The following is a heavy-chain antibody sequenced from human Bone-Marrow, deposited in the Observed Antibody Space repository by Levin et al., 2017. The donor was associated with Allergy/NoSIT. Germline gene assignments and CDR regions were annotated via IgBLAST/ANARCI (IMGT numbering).Heavy chain of an antibody. J-gene: IGHJ4*02. Sequence: ASVKVSCKASGYTFTAYYIHWVRQAPGQGLEWMGWINPKSAYTHYSQNFQGRVTMTRDTSINTGYMELSRLRSDDTAVYFCARENCSESGCDPDFWGQGSLVTVSS. CDR2: INPKSAYT. V-gene: IGHV1-2*02. CDR3: ARENCSESGCDPDF. CDR1: GYTFTAYY. D-gene: IGHD3-10*02.